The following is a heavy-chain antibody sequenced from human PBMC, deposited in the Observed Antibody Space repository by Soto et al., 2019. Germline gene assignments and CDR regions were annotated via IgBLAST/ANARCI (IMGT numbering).Heavy chain of an antibody. CDR3: ARVRLMEYYFDY. CDR2: IYYSGST. D-gene: IGHD1-1*01. CDR1: GGSISSGDYY. J-gene: IGHJ4*02. V-gene: IGHV4-30-4*01. Sequence: SETLCLTCTVSGGSISSGDYYWSWIRQPPGKGLEWIGYIYYSGSTYYNPSLKSRATISVDTSKNQFSLKLSSVTAADAAVYYCARVRLMEYYFDYWGQGTLVTVSS.